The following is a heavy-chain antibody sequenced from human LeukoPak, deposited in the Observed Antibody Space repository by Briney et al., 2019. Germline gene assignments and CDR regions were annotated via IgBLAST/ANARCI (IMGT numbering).Heavy chain of an antibody. J-gene: IGHJ5*02. CDR1: GGTFSSYA. V-gene: IGHV1-18*01. CDR3: AREGSLYNWFDP. CDR2: ISAYNGNT. Sequence: GASVKVSCKASGGTFSSYAISWVRQAPGQGLEWMGWISAYNGNTNYAQKLQGRVTMTTDTSTSTAYMELRSLRSDDTAVYYCAREGSLYNWFDPWGQGTLVTVSS.